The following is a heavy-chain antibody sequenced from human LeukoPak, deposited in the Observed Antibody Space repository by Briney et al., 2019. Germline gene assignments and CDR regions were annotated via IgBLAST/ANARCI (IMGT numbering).Heavy chain of an antibody. D-gene: IGHD3-22*01. CDR3: ARQITTALADY. CDR2: IYYSGST. V-gene: IGHV4-39*07. Sequence: SETLSLTCTVSGGSISGSSYYWGWIRQPPGKGLEWIGSIYYSGSTYYNPSLKSRVTISVDTSKNQFSLKLSSVTAADTAVYYCARQITTALADYWGQGTLVTVSS. J-gene: IGHJ4*02. CDR1: GGSISGSSYY.